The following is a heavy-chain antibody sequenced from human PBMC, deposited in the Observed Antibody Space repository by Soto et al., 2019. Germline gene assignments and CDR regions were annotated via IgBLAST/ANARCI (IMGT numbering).Heavy chain of an antibody. V-gene: IGHV1-69*13. Sequence: GASVKVSCKASGGTFSSYAISWVRQTPGQGLEWMGGIIPIFGTANYAQKFQGRVTITADESTSTAYMELSSLRSEDTAVYYCASWDYYDSSGEKRTYFDYWGQGTLVTVSS. CDR1: GGTFSSYA. J-gene: IGHJ4*02. D-gene: IGHD3-22*01. CDR3: ASWDYYDSSGEKRTYFDY. CDR2: IIPIFGTA.